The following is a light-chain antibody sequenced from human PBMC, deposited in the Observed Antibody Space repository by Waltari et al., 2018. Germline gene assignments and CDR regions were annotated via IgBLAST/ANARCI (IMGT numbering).Light chain of an antibody. V-gene: IGKV1-16*02. Sequence: DIQMTQSPSSLSAYVGDMVTFTSRASKGLNIYVACFQQKPGKAPKSLIYAASSLQRGVPSKYSGSGSGTEFTLTISSLQPEDFATYYCQQYNSYPHTFGQGTRLEIK. CDR2: AAS. CDR3: QQYNSYPHT. J-gene: IGKJ5*01. CDR1: KGLNIY.